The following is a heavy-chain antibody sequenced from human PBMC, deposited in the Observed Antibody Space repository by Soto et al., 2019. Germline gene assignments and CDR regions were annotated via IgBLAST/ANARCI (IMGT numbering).Heavy chain of an antibody. D-gene: IGHD6-6*01. J-gene: IGHJ4*02. CDR1: GGSISSGGYY. Sequence: SETLSLTCTVSGGSISSGGYYWSWIRQHPGKGLEWIGYIYYSGSTYYNPSLKSRVTISVDTSKNQFSLKLSSVTAADTAVYYCARGVGWSSSAPNEYYFDYWGQGTLVTVSS. CDR2: IYYSGST. V-gene: IGHV4-31*03. CDR3: ARGVGWSSSAPNEYYFDY.